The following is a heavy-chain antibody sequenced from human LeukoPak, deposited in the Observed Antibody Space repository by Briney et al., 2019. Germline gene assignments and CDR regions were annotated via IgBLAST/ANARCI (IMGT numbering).Heavy chain of an antibody. Sequence: GESLKISCKGSGYSFISYWIGWVRQMPGKGLEWMGIIYPGDSDTRYSPSFQGQVTISADKSISTAYLQWSSLKASDTAMYYCARQPSSSWPYFDYWGQGTLVTVSS. CDR3: ARQPSSSWPYFDY. D-gene: IGHD6-13*01. CDR1: GYSFISYW. CDR2: IYPGDSDT. V-gene: IGHV5-51*01. J-gene: IGHJ4*02.